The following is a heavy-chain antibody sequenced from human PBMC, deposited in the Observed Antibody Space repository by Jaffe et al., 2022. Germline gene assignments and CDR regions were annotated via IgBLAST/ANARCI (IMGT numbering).Heavy chain of an antibody. J-gene: IGHJ4*02. CDR3: ARQASYNIDS. D-gene: IGHD1-20*01. CDR1: GGSIGISHW. V-gene: IGHV4-4*02. CDR2: SHNSGPT. Sequence: QVQLQESGPGLVNPSETLSLTCAVSGGSIGISHWWSWVRQTPGKGLEWIGESHNSGPTFYNPSLKSRVSISLDIPRNQFSLKLTSVTAADTAVYYCARQASYNIDSWGQGMLVSVSS.